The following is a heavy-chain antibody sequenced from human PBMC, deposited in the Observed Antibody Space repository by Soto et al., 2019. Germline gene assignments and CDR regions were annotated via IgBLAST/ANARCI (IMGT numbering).Heavy chain of an antibody. CDR1: GGSISSSNW. V-gene: IGHV4-4*02. CDR2: IYHSGST. J-gene: IGHJ4*02. Sequence: QVQLQESGPGLVKPSGTLSLTCAVSGGSISSSNWWSWVRQPPGKGLEWIGEIYHSGSTNYNPSLKSRVPLSVDNSKTQFSLKLSSVPAADTAVYYCATRDGTPFWSGYLGYWGQGTLVTVSS. D-gene: IGHD3-3*01. CDR3: ATRDGTPFWSGYLGY.